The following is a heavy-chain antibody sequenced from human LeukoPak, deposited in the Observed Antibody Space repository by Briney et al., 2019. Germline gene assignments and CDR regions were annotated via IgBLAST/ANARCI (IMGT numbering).Heavy chain of an antibody. CDR3: ARGRDSSGYYFYYYGMDV. Sequence: SETLSLTCAVSGGSISSGGYSWSWIRQPPGKGLEWIGYIYHSGSTYYNPSLKSRVTISVDRSKNQFSLKLSSVTAADTAVYYCARGRDSSGYYFYYYGMDVWGQGTTVTVSS. CDR1: GGSISSGGYS. J-gene: IGHJ6*02. D-gene: IGHD3-22*01. V-gene: IGHV4-30-2*01. CDR2: IYHSGST.